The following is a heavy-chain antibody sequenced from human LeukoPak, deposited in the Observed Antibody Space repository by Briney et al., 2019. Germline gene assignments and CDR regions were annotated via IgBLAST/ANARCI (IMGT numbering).Heavy chain of an antibody. J-gene: IGHJ6*02. V-gene: IGHV4-59*01. CDR1: GGSISSYY. CDR3: ARVYYYDSSGGGYGMDV. CDR2: IYYSGST. Sequence: SETLSLTCTVSGGSISSYYWSWIRQPPGKGLEWIGYIYYSGSTNYNPSLKSRVTISVDTSKNQFSLKLSSVTAADTAVYYCARVYYYDSSGGGYGMDVWGQGTTVTVSS. D-gene: IGHD3-22*01.